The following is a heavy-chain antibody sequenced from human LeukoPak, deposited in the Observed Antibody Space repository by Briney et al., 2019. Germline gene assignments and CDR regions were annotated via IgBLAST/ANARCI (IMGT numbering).Heavy chain of an antibody. V-gene: IGHV3-7*01. J-gene: IGHJ4*02. CDR2: IKQDGSAK. CDR1: GFTFSSYW. Sequence: GGSLRLSCAASGFTFSSYWMNWVRQAPGKGLEWVANIKQDGSAKYYVDSVKGRITISRDNAKSLLYLQMNSLGAEDAAVYYCAGGQGFLIDYWGQGTLATVSS. D-gene: IGHD3-3*01. CDR3: AGGQGFLIDY.